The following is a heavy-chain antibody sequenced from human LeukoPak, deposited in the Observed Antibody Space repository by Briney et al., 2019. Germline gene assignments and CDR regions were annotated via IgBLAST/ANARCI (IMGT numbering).Heavy chain of an antibody. V-gene: IGHV3-23*01. CDR3: AKDLVPAATAHYYYYGMDV. Sequence: GGSLRLSCAVSGITLSNYGMSWVRQAPGKGLEWVAGISDSGGRTNYADSVKGRFTISRDNPKNTLYLQMNSLRAEDTAVYYCAKDLVPAATAHYYYYGMDVWGQGTTVTVSS. CDR2: ISDSGGRT. J-gene: IGHJ6*02. D-gene: IGHD2-2*01. CDR1: GITLSNYG.